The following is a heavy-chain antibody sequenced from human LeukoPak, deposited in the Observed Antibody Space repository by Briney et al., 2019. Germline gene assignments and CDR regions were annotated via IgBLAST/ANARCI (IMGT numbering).Heavy chain of an antibody. J-gene: IGHJ4*02. CDR3: ARDGTYGDYGSYYFDY. CDR2: IYYSGST. D-gene: IGHD4-17*01. V-gene: IGHV4-39*02. Sequence: SETLSLTCTVSGGSISSSSYYWGWIRQPPGKGLEWIGSIYYSGSTYYNPSLKSRVTISVDTSKNQFSLKLSSVTAADTAVYYCARDGTYGDYGSYYFDYWGQGTLVTVSS. CDR1: GGSISSSSYY.